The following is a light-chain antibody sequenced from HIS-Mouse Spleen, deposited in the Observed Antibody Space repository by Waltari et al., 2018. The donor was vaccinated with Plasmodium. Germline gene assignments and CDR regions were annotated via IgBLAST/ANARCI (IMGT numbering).Light chain of an antibody. CDR3: GTWDSSLSAGV. V-gene: IGLV1-51*01. Sequence: QSVLTQPPSVSAAPGQKVTISCSGRSSNIGNNYVSWYQQLPGTAPKLLIYDNNKRPSGIPDRFSDSKSGTSATLGITGLQTGDEADYYCGTWDSSLSAGVFGGGTKLTVL. CDR2: DNN. J-gene: IGLJ3*02. CDR1: SSNIGNNY.